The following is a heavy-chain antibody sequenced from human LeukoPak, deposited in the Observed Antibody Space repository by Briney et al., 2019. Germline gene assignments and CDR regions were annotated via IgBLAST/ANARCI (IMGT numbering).Heavy chain of an antibody. V-gene: IGHV4-4*07. Sequence: SETLSLTCTVSGGSISSYYWSWIRQPAGKGLEWIGRIYTSGSTNYNPSLKSRVTMSVDTSKNQFSLKLSSVTAADTAVYYCARDLHDISGYYWAFDYWGQGTLVTVSS. CDR3: ARDLHDISGYYWAFDY. CDR1: GGSISSYY. D-gene: IGHD3-22*01. J-gene: IGHJ4*02. CDR2: IYTSGST.